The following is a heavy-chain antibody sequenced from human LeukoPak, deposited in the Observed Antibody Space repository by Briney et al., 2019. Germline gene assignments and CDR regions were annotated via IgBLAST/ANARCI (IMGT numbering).Heavy chain of an antibody. CDR3: ARNPAAPWRSYNWFDP. CDR1: GGSFSGYY. CDR2: INHSGST. D-gene: IGHD2-2*01. J-gene: IGHJ5*02. V-gene: IGHV4-34*01. Sequence: PSETLSLTCAVCGGSFSGYYWSWIRQPPGKGLEWIGEINHSGSTNYNPSLKSRVTISVDTSKNQFSLKLSSVTAADTAVYYCARNPAAPWRSYNWFDPWGQGTLVTVSS.